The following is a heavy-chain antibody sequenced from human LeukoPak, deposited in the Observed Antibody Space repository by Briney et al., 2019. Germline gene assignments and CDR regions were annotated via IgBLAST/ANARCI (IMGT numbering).Heavy chain of an antibody. J-gene: IGHJ3*02. V-gene: IGHV4-30-2*01. D-gene: IGHD3-10*01. CDR1: GGSISSGGYS. CDR2: IYHSGST. CDR3: ARDYYGSGSYYAFDI. Sequence: SETPSLTCAVSGGSISSGGYSWSWIRQPPGKGLEWIGYIYHSGSTYYNPSLKSRVTISVDRSKNQFSLKLSSVTAADTAVYYCARDYYGSGSYYAFDIWGQGTMVTVSS.